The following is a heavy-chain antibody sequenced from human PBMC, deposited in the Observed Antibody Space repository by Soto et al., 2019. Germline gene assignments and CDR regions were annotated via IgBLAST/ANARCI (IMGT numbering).Heavy chain of an antibody. CDR3: ARHRKGRRDIVVVVAANLWLSGALDI. CDR2: IYYSGSS. CDR1: GGSISSSSYY. Sequence: QLQLQESCPGLVKPSETLSLTCTVSGGSISSSSYYWGWIRQPPGKGLEWIGSIYYSGSSYYNPSLKRRGTISVDTSKNQFSLKLSSVTAADTAVYYCARHRKGRRDIVVVVAANLWLSGALDILGQGTMVTVSS. J-gene: IGHJ3*02. D-gene: IGHD2-15*01. V-gene: IGHV4-39*01.